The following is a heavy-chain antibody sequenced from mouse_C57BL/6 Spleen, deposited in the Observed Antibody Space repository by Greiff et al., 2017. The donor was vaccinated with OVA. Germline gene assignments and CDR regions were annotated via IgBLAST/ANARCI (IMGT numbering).Heavy chain of an antibody. Sequence: EVMLVESGGGLVQPGGSLSLSCAASGFTFTDYYMSWVRQPPGKALEWLGFIRNKANGYTTEYSASVKGRFTISRDNSQSILYLQRNALRAEDSATYYGARYKGGTRFDYWGQGTTLTVSS. D-gene: IGHD3-3*01. CDR1: GFTFTDYY. V-gene: IGHV7-3*01. CDR2: IRNKANGYTT. J-gene: IGHJ2*01. CDR3: ARYKGGTRFDY.